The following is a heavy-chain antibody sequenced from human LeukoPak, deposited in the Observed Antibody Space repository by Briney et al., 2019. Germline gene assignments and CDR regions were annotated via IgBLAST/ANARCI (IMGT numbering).Heavy chain of an antibody. J-gene: IGHJ6*02. Sequence: GGSLRLSCAASGFTFDDYVMHWVRQAPGKGLEWVSAISWNSRSIGYADSVRGRFTISRDNAKNSLYLQMNSLRAEDTALYYCVKDQGFGLDVWGQGTTVTVSS. V-gene: IGHV3-9*01. CDR2: ISWNSRSI. CDR1: GFTFDDYV. CDR3: VKDQGFGLDV.